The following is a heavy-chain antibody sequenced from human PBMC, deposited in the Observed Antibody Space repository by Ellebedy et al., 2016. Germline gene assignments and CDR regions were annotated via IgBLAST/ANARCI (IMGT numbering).Heavy chain of an antibody. CDR3: ARVLVINGDWSGGMDV. V-gene: IGHV3-33*01. J-gene: IGHJ6*02. D-gene: IGHD4-17*01. CDR1: GFTFTNYG. CDR2: IWYDESNK. Sequence: GESLKISCAASGFTFTNYGMHWVRQAPGKGLEWVAVIWYDESNKYYVDSVKGRFTISRDNSKNTLYLQMNSLRAEDTAVYYCARVLVINGDWSGGMDVWGQGTTVTVSS.